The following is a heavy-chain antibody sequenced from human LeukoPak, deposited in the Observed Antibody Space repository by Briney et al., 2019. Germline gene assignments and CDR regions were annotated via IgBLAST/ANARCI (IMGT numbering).Heavy chain of an antibody. V-gene: IGHV4-59*01. CDR2: IYYSGST. J-gene: IGHJ4*02. CDR3: ARVESAGYDILTGCYPGHFDY. CDR1: GGSISSYY. D-gene: IGHD3-9*01. Sequence: SETLSLTCTVSGGSISSYYWSWIREPPGEGREWIGYIYYSGSTNYNPSLKSRVTISVDPSNNQFSLKLSSVTAADTAVYYCARVESAGYDILTGCYPGHFDYWGQGTLVTVSS.